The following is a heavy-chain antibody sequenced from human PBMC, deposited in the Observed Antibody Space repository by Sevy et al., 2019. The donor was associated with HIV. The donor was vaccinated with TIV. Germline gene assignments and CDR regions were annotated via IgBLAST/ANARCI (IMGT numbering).Heavy chain of an antibody. J-gene: IGHJ3*02. CDR3: TRLASCSGGSCYAGGAFDI. CDR2: IYYSGST. D-gene: IGHD2-15*01. V-gene: IGHV4-59*01. Sequence: SETLSLTCTVSGGSISSYYWSWIRQPPGKGLEWIGYIYYSGSTNYNPSLKSRVTISVDTSKNQFSLKRSSVTAVDTAVYYCTRLASCSGGSCYAGGAFDIWGQGTMVTVSS. CDR1: GGSISSYY.